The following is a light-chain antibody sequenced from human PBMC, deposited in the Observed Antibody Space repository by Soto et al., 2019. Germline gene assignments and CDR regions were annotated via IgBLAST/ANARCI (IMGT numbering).Light chain of an antibody. CDR2: DAS. V-gene: IGKV3D-20*01. J-gene: IGKJ5*01. CDR3: QQYGSSPPIT. Sequence: IVLTQAPATLSLSPGERATLSCGASQCVSSSYLAWYQQKPGLAPRLLIYDASSRATGIPDRFSGSGSGTDFTLTISRLDPEDFAVYYCQQYGSSPPITFGQGTRLESK. CDR1: QCVSSSY.